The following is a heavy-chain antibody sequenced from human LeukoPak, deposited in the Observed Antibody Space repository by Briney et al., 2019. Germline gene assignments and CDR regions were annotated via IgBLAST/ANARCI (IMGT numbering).Heavy chain of an antibody. CDR2: ITDSGGTT. CDR1: RFTFSSYA. CDR3: ASATNYDSSGYYLDY. V-gene: IGHV3-23*01. D-gene: IGHD3-22*01. J-gene: IGHJ4*02. Sequence: GGSLRLSCAASRFTFSSYAMTWVRQAPGKGLEWVSAITDSGGTTFYADSVKGRFTISRDNSKDTLYLQMNSLRAEDTAVYYCASATNYDSSGYYLDYWGRGTLVTVSS.